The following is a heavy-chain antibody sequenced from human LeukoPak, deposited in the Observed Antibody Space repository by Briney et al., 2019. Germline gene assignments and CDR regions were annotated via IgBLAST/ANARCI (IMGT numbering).Heavy chain of an antibody. CDR1: GFTFTNGW. V-gene: IGHV3-11*04. J-gene: IGHJ4*02. CDR3: ARGAVAAADAFFDQ. D-gene: IGHD6-13*01. CDR2: ISSGGSTV. Sequence: GGSLRLACEASGFTFTNGWVSWVRQAPGKGLEWVSYISSGGSTVYYADSVKGRFTISRDNAKNSLYLQMNSLRAEDTAVYYCARGAVAAADAFFDQWGQGTLVTVSS.